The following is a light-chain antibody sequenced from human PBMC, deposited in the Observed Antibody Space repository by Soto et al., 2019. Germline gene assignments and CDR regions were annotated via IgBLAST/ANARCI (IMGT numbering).Light chain of an antibody. J-gene: IGKJ1*01. Sequence: DIVLTQSPLSLPVTPGEPASISCRSSESLLDSHGYNNVDWYLQKAGKSPQVLIYLGSNRASGVPDRFSGSGSGTEFTLKISRVEADDVGVYDCMQALQTHWTGGQGTKVEIK. CDR3: MQALQTHWT. CDR1: ESLLDSHGYNN. V-gene: IGKV2-28*01. CDR2: LGS.